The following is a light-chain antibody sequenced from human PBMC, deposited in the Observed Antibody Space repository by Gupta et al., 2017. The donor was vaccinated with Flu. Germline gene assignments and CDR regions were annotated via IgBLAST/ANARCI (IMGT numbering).Light chain of an antibody. J-gene: IGKJ2*01. CDR3: RQDGRLPYT. Sequence: PSSLSASVGDRVTITCQASQDIRKYLNWYQQKPGKAPKLLIYDASNLKTGVPSRFSGSGSGTDFTFTISSLQPEDIATYYCRQDGRLPYTFGQGTKVEIK. CDR1: QDIRKY. CDR2: DAS. V-gene: IGKV1-33*01.